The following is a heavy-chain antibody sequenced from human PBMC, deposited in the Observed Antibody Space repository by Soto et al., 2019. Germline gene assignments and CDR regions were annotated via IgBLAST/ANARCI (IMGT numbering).Heavy chain of an antibody. J-gene: IGHJ4*02. Sequence: GGSLRLSCAASGFTFSSYAMHWVRQAPGKGLEWVAVISYDGSNKYYADSVKGRFTISRDNSKNTLYLQMNSLRAEDTAVYYCARSVMVRGLYYFDYWGQGTLVTVSS. CDR3: ARSVMVRGLYYFDY. CDR1: GFTFSSYA. D-gene: IGHD3-10*01. V-gene: IGHV3-30-3*01. CDR2: ISYDGSNK.